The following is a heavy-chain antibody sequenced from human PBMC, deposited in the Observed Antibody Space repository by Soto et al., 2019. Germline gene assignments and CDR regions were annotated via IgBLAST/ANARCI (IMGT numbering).Heavy chain of an antibody. CDR2: IYFSGST. CDR3: ARHGSY. CDR1: GVSISNTSYY. Sequence: QLQLQESGPGLVKPSETLSLTCSVSGVSISNTSYYWGWIRQPPGKGLEWVGTIYFSGSTFYKPSLKSRVSISLDTSKNQFSLRLSSVTAADTAVYYCARHGSYWGQGTLVTVSS. J-gene: IGHJ4*02. V-gene: IGHV4-39*01.